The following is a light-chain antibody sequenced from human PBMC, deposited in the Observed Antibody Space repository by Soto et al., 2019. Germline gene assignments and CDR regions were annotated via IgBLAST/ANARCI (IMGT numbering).Light chain of an antibody. J-gene: IGKJ2*03. CDR1: QILLYSPTNNNY. V-gene: IGKV4-1*01. Sequence: DIVMTQSPDSLPVSLGERAAINCKPGQILLYSPTNNNYLAWYQQKQGHPPELLIFWASTRESGVPDRFSGSGSGTDFTLTIRLLQAEDVAVYYCQQYYYTPYSFGQGTKLDIK. CDR2: WAS. CDR3: QQYYYTPYS.